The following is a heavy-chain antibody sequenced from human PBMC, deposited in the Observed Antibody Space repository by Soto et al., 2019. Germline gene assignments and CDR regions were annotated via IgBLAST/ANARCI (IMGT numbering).Heavy chain of an antibody. CDR1: GGTFSSYT. V-gene: IGHV1-69*02. D-gene: IGHD2-8*01. J-gene: IGHJ4*02. CDR2: IIPILGIA. CDR3: ASVEEEWDFDY. Sequence: QVQLVQSGAEVKKPGSSVKVSCKASGGTFSSYTISWVRQAPGQGLEWMGRIIPILGIANYAQKFQGRVTITADKSTSTAYMELSSLRSEDTAVYYCASVEEEWDFDYWGQGTLVTVSS.